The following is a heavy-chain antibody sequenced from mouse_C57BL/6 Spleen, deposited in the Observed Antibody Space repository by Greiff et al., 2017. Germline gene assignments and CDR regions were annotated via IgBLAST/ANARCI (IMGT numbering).Heavy chain of an antibody. J-gene: IGHJ4*01. V-gene: IGHV1-64*01. CDR2: IHPNSGST. CDR3: PMVTTPDYAMDY. CDR1: GYTFTSYW. D-gene: IGHD2-2*01. Sequence: VQLQQPGAELVKPGASVKLSCKASGYTFTSYWMHWVKQRPGQGLEWIGMIHPNSGSTNYNEKFKSKATLTVDKSSSTAYMQLSSLTSEDSAVYYCPMVTTPDYAMDYWGQGTSVTVSS.